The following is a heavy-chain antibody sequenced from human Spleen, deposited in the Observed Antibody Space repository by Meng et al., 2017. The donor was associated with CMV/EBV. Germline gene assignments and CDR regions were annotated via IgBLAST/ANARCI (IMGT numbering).Heavy chain of an antibody. CDR2: ISWNGGGT. CDR3: AKIGAAGTQDY. Sequence: LFCVSFRFTFDYYPMYWVRQAPGNRLELFSLISWNGGGTYYGDSVQGRFTISRDNSKNSLFLQMNNLRTDDTALYYCAKIGAAGTQDYWGQGTLVTVSS. D-gene: IGHD1-1*01. J-gene: IGHJ4*02. CDR1: RFTFDYYP. V-gene: IGHV3-43*01.